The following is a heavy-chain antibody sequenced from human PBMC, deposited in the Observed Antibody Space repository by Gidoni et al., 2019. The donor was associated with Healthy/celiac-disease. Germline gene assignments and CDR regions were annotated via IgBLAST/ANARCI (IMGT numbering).Heavy chain of an antibody. CDR1: GFTFDDYA. J-gene: IGHJ4*02. D-gene: IGHD6-25*01. CDR2: ISWNIGSI. Sequence: EVQLVESGGGLVQPGRSLRLSCAASGFTFDDYAMHWVRQAPGKGMGWVSVISWNIGSIGYADSVKGRFTISRDNAKNSLYLQMNSLRAEDTALYYCAKDIYSSGDKRGLDYWGQGTLVTVSS. CDR3: AKDIYSSGDKRGLDY. V-gene: IGHV3-9*01.